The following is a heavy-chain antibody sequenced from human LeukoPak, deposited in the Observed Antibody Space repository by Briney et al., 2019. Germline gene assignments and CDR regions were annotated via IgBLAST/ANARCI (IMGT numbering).Heavy chain of an antibody. CDR3: ARDPTTVTKGFDI. V-gene: IGHV4-59*11. J-gene: IGHJ3*02. CDR1: GDSFSTHY. Sequence: SETLSLTCSVSGDSFSTHYWTWIRQPPGKGLEWMGYISSIGSTNYNPSLKSRVTISVDTSKKQFSLKMTSVTAADTAVYYRARDPTTVTKGFDIWGQGTMVTVSS. D-gene: IGHD4-17*01. CDR2: ISSIGST.